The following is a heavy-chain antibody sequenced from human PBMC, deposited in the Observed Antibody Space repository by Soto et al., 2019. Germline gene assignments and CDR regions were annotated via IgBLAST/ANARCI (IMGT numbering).Heavy chain of an antibody. V-gene: IGHV4-59*01. D-gene: IGHD3-16*01. CDR2: IYYSGST. J-gene: IGHJ3*02. CDR1: GGSISSYY. CDR3: ASFNWNGGVPTKRYCDPRDVLDI. Sequence: PSETLSLTCTVSGGSISSYYWSWIRQPPGKGLEWIGYIYYSGSTNYNPSLKSRVTISVDTSKNQFSLKLSSVTAADTAVYYCASFNWNGGVPTKRYCDPRDVLDIRGQGTTVPVSS.